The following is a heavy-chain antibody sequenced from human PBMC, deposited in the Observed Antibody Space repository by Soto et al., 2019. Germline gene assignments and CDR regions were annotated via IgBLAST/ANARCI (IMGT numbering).Heavy chain of an antibody. CDR3: ARDPGGRYFDY. Sequence: PVGSLRLSCAAAGFTXXXXXXXXXRQAPGKGLEWVSVIYSGGSTYYADSVKGRFTISRDNSKNTLYLQMNSPRAEDTAVYYCARDPGGRYFDYWGQGTLVTVSS. V-gene: IGHV3-53*01. CDR2: IYSGGST. CDR1: GFTXXXXX. D-gene: IGHD3-16*01. J-gene: IGHJ4*02.